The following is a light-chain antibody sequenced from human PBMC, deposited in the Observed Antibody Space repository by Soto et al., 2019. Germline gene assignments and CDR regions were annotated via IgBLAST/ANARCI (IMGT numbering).Light chain of an antibody. J-gene: IGKJ4*01. V-gene: IGKV3D-15*01. CDR3: QQHINWPLT. CDR1: QSVSGN. CDR2: GAS. Sequence: IVRRHSPSTLSVSPLERASLSFMASQSVSGNLAWYQQKPGQAPRLLIYGASTRATGIPARFSGSGSGADFTLTISSLEPEDFALYYCQQHINWPLTFGGGTKVDI.